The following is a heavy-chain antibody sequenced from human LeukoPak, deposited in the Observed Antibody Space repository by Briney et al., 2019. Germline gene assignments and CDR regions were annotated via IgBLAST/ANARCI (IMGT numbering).Heavy chain of an antibody. Sequence: SETLSLTCTVSGGSISNYYWSWIRQPPGKGLEWIGYIYYSGSTTYNPSLKSRVTISVDTSKNQFSLKLSSVTAADTAVYYCARDRDEYNYRGVDVWGQGTTVTVSS. CDR1: GGSISNYY. J-gene: IGHJ6*02. D-gene: IGHD5-18*01. CDR2: IYYSGST. CDR3: ARDRDEYNYRGVDV. V-gene: IGHV4-59*01.